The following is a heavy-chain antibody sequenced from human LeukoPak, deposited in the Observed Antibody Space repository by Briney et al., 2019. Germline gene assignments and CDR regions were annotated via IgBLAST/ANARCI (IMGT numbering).Heavy chain of an antibody. CDR2: INAGNGNT. V-gene: IGHV1-3*01. D-gene: IGHD2-15*01. CDR3: ARGIDCSGGSCYRYYYYGMDV. Sequence: ASVKVSRKASGYTFTSYAMHWVRQAPGQRLEWMGWINAGNGNTKYSQKFQGRVTITRDTSASTAYMELSSLRSEDTAVYYCARGIDCSGGSCYRYYYYGMDVWGQGTTVTVSS. J-gene: IGHJ6*02. CDR1: GYTFTSYA.